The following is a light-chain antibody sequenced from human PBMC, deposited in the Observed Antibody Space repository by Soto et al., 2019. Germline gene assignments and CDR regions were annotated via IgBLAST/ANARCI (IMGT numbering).Light chain of an antibody. Sequence: QPVLTQPPSVSGAPGQRVTISCTGSRSNIGAGYDVHWYQQLPGTAPKLLIYGNSNRPSGVPDRLSGSKSGTSASLAITGLQAEDEADYYCQSYDSSLSGSVFGGGTKVTV. CDR1: RSNIGAGYD. J-gene: IGLJ2*01. CDR2: GNS. CDR3: QSYDSSLSGSV. V-gene: IGLV1-40*01.